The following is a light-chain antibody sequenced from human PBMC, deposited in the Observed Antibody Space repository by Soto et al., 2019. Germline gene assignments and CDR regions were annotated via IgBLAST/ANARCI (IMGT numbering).Light chain of an antibody. CDR2: WAS. Sequence: DIVMTQSPDSLAVSLGERATINCKSSQSVLYNSNNKNYLAWYQQRPGQPPKLLIYWASTRESGVPDRFSGSGSGTDFTLTSTSLQAEDVAVYYCQQYESTPPTFGQGTNLEIK. V-gene: IGKV4-1*01. J-gene: IGKJ2*01. CDR3: QQYESTPPT. CDR1: QSVLYNSNNKNY.